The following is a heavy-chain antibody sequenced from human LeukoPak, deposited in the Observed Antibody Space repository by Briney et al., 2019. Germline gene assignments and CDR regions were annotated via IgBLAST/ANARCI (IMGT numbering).Heavy chain of an antibody. CDR2: IKKDGSDK. CDR1: GFTFSSYW. Sequence: QTGGSLRLSCAASGFTFSSYWMSWVRQAPGKGLEWVANIKKDGSDKYYVDSVKGRFTISRDNAKNSLYLQMNSLRAEDTAVYYCARDVKYYYDSSAYEYWGQGTLVTVSS. CDR3: ARDVKYYYDSSAYEY. J-gene: IGHJ4*02. V-gene: IGHV3-7*01. D-gene: IGHD3-22*01.